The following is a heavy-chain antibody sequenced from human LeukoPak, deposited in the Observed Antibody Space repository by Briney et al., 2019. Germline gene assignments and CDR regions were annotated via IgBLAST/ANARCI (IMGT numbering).Heavy chain of an antibody. D-gene: IGHD1-1*01. J-gene: IGHJ5*02. CDR3: ARDPRGGTSRDNWFDP. CDR2: IYYSGST. CDR1: GGSISSYY. V-gene: IGHV4-59*01. Sequence: SDPLSLTCTVSGGSISSYYWSWIRQPPGKGLEWIGYIYYSGSTKYNPSLKSRVTISVDTSKNQFSLKLNSVTAADTAVYYCARDPRGGTSRDNWFDPWGQGTLVTVS.